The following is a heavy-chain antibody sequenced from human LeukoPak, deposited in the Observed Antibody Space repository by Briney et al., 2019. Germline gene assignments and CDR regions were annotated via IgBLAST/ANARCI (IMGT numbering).Heavy chain of an antibody. Sequence: GGSLRLSCAASGFTFSSNGMHWVRQTAGKGLDWVAFTRYDESKTFYGDSVRGRFTISRDNSKNTLYLQMNSLTIDDSAVYYCAKARYSGSPALDFWGQGTLVTVSS. CDR2: TRYDESKT. D-gene: IGHD1-26*01. CDR3: AKARYSGSPALDF. V-gene: IGHV3-30*02. CDR1: GFTFSSNG. J-gene: IGHJ4*02.